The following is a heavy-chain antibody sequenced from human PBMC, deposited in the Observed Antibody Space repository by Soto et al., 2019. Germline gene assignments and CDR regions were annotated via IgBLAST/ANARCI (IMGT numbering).Heavy chain of an antibody. Sequence: GGSLRLSCAASGFSFSSFCLSWVRQAPGKGLEWVSSISSSSDYIYFTDSVKGRFTISRDNAKNSLFLQKNSLRAEDTAVYYCARDRAHDFWGGYYPDTFDIWGQGTMVTVSS. V-gene: IGHV3-21*01. D-gene: IGHD3-3*01. CDR3: ARDRAHDFWGGYYPDTFDI. J-gene: IGHJ3*02. CDR1: GFSFSSFC. CDR2: ISSSSDYI.